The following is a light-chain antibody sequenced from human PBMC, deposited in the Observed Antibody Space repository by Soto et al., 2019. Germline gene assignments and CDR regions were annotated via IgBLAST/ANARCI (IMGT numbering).Light chain of an antibody. CDR2: LEGRGSY. V-gene: IGLV4-60*02. J-gene: IGLJ2*01. CDR3: ETWGSNNRV. Sequence: QPVLTQSSSASASLGSSVKLTCTLSSGHSSYIIAWHQQQPGKAPRYLMKLEGRGSYNKGSGVPDRFSGSSSGADRYLTISNLQFEDEADYFCETWGSNNRVFGGGTKVTVL. CDR1: SGHSSYI.